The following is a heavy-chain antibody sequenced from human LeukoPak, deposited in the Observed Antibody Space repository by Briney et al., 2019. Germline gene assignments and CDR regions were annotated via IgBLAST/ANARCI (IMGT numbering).Heavy chain of an antibody. D-gene: IGHD3-3*01. CDR1: GGSISSGDYY. CDR2: IYYSGNT. V-gene: IGHV4-30-4*08. CDR3: ARGGLRFGFDS. J-gene: IGHJ5*01. Sequence: PSETLSLTCTVSGGSISSGDYYWGWLRQPPGKGLEWLVYIYYSGNTYYNPSLKSRVTISINTSKNQFFLKLSSVTAADTAVYYWARGGLRFGFDSWGQGTLVTVSS.